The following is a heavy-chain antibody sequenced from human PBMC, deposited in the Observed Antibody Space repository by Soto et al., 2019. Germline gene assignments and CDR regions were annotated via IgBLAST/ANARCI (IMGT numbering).Heavy chain of an antibody. CDR1: GYTFTGYY. V-gene: IGHV1-2*02. Sequence: EASVKVSCKASGYTFTGYYMHWVRQAPGQGLEWMGWINPNSGGTNYAQKFQGRVTMTRDTSISTAYMELSRLRSDDTAVYYCARPPKYDFWSGYYTGYYYYGMDVWGQGTTVTVSS. J-gene: IGHJ6*02. CDR3: ARPPKYDFWSGYYTGYYYYGMDV. D-gene: IGHD3-3*01. CDR2: INPNSGGT.